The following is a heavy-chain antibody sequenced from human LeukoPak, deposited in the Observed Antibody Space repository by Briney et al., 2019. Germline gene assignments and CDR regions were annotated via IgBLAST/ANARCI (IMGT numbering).Heavy chain of an antibody. CDR1: GFTFSSYW. J-gene: IGHJ6*02. CDR3: ARDSYSPRYYYYYYGMDV. V-gene: IGHV3-7*01. D-gene: IGHD2-21*01. Sequence: GGSLRLSWPASGFTFSSYWMSWVRQAPGKGLEWVANIKQDGSEKYYVASVKDRFTISRDNAKNSLYLQMNSLRAEDTAVYYCARDSYSPRYYYYYYGMDVWGQGTTVTVSS. CDR2: IKQDGSEK.